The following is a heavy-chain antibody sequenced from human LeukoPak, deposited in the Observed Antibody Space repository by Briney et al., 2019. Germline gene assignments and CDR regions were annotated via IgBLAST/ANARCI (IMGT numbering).Heavy chain of an antibody. J-gene: IGHJ5*02. Sequence: GGSLRLSCAASGFTFSSYWMHWVRQAPGKGLEWVANIKLDGTEKYYVDSVKGRFTISRDNAKNSLYLQMNSLRAEDTAVYYCAKGSSGWYYNWFDPWGQGTLVTVSS. CDR3: AKGSSGWYYNWFDP. CDR1: GFTFSSYW. CDR2: IKLDGTEK. V-gene: IGHV3-7*05. D-gene: IGHD6-19*01.